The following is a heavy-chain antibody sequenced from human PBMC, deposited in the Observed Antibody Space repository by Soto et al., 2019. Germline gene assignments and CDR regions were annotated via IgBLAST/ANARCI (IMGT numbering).Heavy chain of an antibody. CDR1: GYTFTSYA. V-gene: IGHV1-3*01. Sequence: ASVKVSCMASGYTFTSYAMHWVRQAPGQRLEWMGWINAGNGNTKYSQKFQGRVTITRDTSASTAYMELSSLRSEDTAVYYCAKDMTPGGLNWFDPWGQGTLVTVSS. J-gene: IGHJ5*02. CDR3: AKDMTPGGLNWFDP. CDR2: INAGNGNT.